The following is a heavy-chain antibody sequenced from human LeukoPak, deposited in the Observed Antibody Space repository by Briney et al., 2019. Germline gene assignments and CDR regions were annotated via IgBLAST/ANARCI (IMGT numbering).Heavy chain of an antibody. V-gene: IGHV1-69*05. J-gene: IGHJ4*02. Sequence: ASVKVSCKASGGTFSSYAISWVRQAPGQGLEWMGRIIPIFGTANFAQKFQGRVTITTDESTSTAYMELSSLRSEDTAVYYCARESGGYIIDYWGQGTLVTVSS. CDR2: IIPIFGTA. CDR1: GGTFSSYA. CDR3: ARESGGYIIDY. D-gene: IGHD6-25*01.